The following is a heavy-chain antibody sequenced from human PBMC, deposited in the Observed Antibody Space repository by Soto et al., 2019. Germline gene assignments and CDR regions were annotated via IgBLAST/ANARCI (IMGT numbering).Heavy chain of an antibody. CDR3: ARSGSENDF. CDR1: GFTFSGYW. Sequence: EVQLVESWGGLVQPGGSLRLSCAASGFTFSGYWMSWVRQAPGKGLEWVANIKEDGSEKNYVDSVRGRFTISRDNAMNSLYLEMNSLRAEDTAVYYCARSGSENDFWGQGTLVTVSS. D-gene: IGHD5-12*01. V-gene: IGHV3-7*03. CDR2: IKEDGSEK. J-gene: IGHJ4*02.